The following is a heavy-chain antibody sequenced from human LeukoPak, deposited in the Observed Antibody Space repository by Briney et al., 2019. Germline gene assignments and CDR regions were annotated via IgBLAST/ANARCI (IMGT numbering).Heavy chain of an antibody. CDR2: ISSSSSTI. D-gene: IGHD3-3*01. V-gene: IGHV3-48*01. J-gene: IGHJ5*02. CDR3: AREFLEWSGNWFDP. Sequence: PGGFLRLSCAASAFTFSSYSMNWVRQAPGKGLEWVSYISSSSSTIYYADSVRGRFTISRDNAKNSLYLQMNSLRAEDTAVYYCAREFLEWSGNWFDPWGQGTLVTVSS. CDR1: AFTFSSYS.